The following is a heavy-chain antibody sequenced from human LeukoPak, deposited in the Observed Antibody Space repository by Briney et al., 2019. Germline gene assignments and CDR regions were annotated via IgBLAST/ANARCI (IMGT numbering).Heavy chain of an antibody. CDR2: IYYSGST. CDR3: ARTTYYYDSSGFFSSEFDY. Sequence: KASETLSLTCTVSGGSISSSSYYWGWIRQPPGKGLEWIGSIYYSGSTYYNPSLKSRVTISVDTSKNQFSLKLSSVTAAGTAVYYCARTTYYYDSSGFFSSEFDYWGQGTLVTVSS. V-gene: IGHV4-39*07. CDR1: GGSISSSSYY. D-gene: IGHD3-22*01. J-gene: IGHJ4*02.